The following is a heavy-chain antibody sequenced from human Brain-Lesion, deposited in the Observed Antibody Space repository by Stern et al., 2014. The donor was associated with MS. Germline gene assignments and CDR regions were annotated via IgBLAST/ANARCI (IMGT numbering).Heavy chain of an antibody. V-gene: IGHV4-4*02. D-gene: IGHD1-14*01. CDR3: ARELPDLNAFDI. CDR1: GGSISSSNC. J-gene: IGHJ3*02. Sequence: QVQLVQSGPGLVKPSGTLSLTCAVSGGSISSSNCWSWVRQSPGKGLEWIGGIYHSGGTKYSPSFESRVIISVVKSKNQFSLTLSYVTAADTAVYYCARELPDLNAFDIWGQGTMVTVSS. CDR2: IYHSGGT.